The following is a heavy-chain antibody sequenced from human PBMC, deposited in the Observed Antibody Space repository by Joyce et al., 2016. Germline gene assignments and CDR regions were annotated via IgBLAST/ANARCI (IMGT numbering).Heavy chain of an antibody. J-gene: IGHJ4*02. CDR2: ISSDGTTK. V-gene: IGHV3-30*01. D-gene: IGHD1-26*01. CDR3: VWGAVGATLSGLDY. Sequence: QVHLLESGGGVVQPGRSVRLSCVASGITFSNYPMHWVRQTLGKGVEGVSAISSDGTTKHYADSVKGRITISRDNSKSTLHLQMNSLRIEDTAIYYCVWGAVGATLSGLDYWGQGTLVTVSS. CDR1: GITFSNYP.